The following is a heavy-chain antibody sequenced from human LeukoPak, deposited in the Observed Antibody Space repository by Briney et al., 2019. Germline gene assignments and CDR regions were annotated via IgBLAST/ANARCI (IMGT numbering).Heavy chain of an antibody. J-gene: IGHJ4*02. CDR1: GGSISSGGYY. CDR2: IYYSGST. Sequence: SETLSLTCTVSGGSISSGGYYWSWVRQHPGKGLEWIGYIYYSGSTNYNPSLKSRVTISVDTSKNQFSLKLSSVTAADTAVYYCARHVWLQPFDYWGQGTLVTVSS. V-gene: IGHV4-61*08. D-gene: IGHD3-9*01. CDR3: ARHVWLQPFDY.